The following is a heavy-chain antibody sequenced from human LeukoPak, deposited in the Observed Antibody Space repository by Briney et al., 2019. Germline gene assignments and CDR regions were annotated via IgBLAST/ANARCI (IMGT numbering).Heavy chain of an antibody. CDR1: GGTFSSYA. Sequence: SVKVSCKASGGTFSSYAISWVRQAPGQGLEWMGGIIPIFGTADYAQKFQGRVTITADESTSTAYMELSSLRSEDTAVYYCASGDIVVVPAAAGIKGWGQGTLVTVSS. V-gene: IGHV1-69*13. CDR2: IIPIFGTA. J-gene: IGHJ4*02. D-gene: IGHD2-2*01. CDR3: ASGDIVVVPAAAGIKG.